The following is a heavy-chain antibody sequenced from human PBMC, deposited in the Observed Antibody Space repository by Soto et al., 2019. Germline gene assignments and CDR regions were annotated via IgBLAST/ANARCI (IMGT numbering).Heavy chain of an antibody. V-gene: IGHV3-33*01. CDR1: GFTFSSYV. J-gene: IGHJ4*02. D-gene: IGHD4-4*01. Sequence: PGGSLRLSCAASGFTFSSYVMHWVRQAPGKGLEGVAVIWYDGSNKYYADSVKGRFTISRDNSKNTLYLQMNSLRAEDTAVYYCARGTVPPASYFDSWGQGPLLTLAS. CDR3: ARGTVPPASYFDS. CDR2: IWYDGSNK.